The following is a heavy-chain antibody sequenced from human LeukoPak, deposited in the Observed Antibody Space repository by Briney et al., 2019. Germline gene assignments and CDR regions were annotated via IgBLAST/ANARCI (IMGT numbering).Heavy chain of an antibody. CDR1: RFTFNTYA. CDR3: ARYYGSGSPPFDY. D-gene: IGHD3-10*01. J-gene: IGHJ4*02. CDR2: ISDSSSYI. Sequence: GGSLRLSCAASRFTFNTYAMNWVRQAPGKGLEWVSPISDSSSYIYYADSVKGRFTNSRDNAKNSLYLQMNSLRAEDTAVYYCARYYGSGSPPFDYWGQGTLVTVSS. V-gene: IGHV3-21*01.